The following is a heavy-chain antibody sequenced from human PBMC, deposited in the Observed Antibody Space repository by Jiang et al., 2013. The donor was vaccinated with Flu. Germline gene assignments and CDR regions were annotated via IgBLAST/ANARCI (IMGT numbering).Heavy chain of an antibody. D-gene: IGHD2-15*01. V-gene: IGHV3-33*01. J-gene: IGHJ4*02. CDR3: ARGVYCSGGSCYFDY. CDR2: IWYDGSNK. Sequence: LVESGGGVVQPGRSLRLSCAASGFTFSSYGMHWVRQAPGKGLEWVAVIWYDGSNKYYADSVKGRFTISRDNAKNSLYLQMNSLRAEDTAVYYCARGVYCSGGSCYFDYWGQGTLVTVSS. CDR1: GFTFSSYG.